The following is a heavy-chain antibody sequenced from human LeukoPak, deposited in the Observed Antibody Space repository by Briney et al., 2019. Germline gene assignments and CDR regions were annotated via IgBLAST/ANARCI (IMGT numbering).Heavy chain of an antibody. J-gene: IGHJ6*02. Sequence: GESLKISCKGSGYSSPSYWIGWVRQMPGKGLEWMGIIYPSDSDTRYSPSFQGQVTISADKSINTAYLQWSSLKVSDTAMYYCASPIGGHGMDVWGQGTTVTVSS. CDR3: ASPIGGHGMDV. D-gene: IGHD3-10*01. CDR1: GYSSPSYW. CDR2: IYPSDSDT. V-gene: IGHV5-51*01.